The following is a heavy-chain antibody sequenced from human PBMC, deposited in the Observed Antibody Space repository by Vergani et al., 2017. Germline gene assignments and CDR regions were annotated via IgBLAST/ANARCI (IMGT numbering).Heavy chain of an antibody. Sequence: QVQLQESGPGLVKPSETLSLTCTVSGGSISSYYWSWIRQPPGKGLEWIGYIYYSGSTNYNPSLKSRVTISVDTSKNQLSLKLSSVTAADTAVYYCARVLRSCWNYWYFDLWGRGTLVTVSS. CDR2: IYYSGST. V-gene: IGHV4-59*01. CDR1: GGSISSYY. J-gene: IGHJ2*01. D-gene: IGHD6-19*01. CDR3: ARVLRSCWNYWYFDL.